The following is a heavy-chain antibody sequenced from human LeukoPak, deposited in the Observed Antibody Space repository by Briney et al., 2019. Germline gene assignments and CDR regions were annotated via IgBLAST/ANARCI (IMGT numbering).Heavy chain of an antibody. D-gene: IGHD3-22*01. V-gene: IGHV4-39*01. CDR2: IYYSGST. J-gene: IGHJ4*02. CDR3: ASSLIRGGSAYQNNFDY. Sequence: KPSETQSLTCTVSGGSISSSSYYWGWIRQPPGKGLEWIGSIYYSGSTYYNPSLKSRVTISVDTSKNQFSLKLSSVTAADTAVYYCASSLIRGGSAYQNNFDYWGQGTLVTVSS. CDR1: GGSISSSSYY.